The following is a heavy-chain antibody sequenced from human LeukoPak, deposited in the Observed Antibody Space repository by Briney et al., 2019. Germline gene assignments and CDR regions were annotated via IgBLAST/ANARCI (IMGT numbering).Heavy chain of an antibody. V-gene: IGHV3-64*01. CDR3: AGNGAVGTTNYFYMDV. Sequence: GGSLRLSCAASGFTFSSYGMHWVRQAPGKGLEFVSAIDRNGVGTYYANSVQGRFTISRDNSKNTLYLQMGSLRPEDMAIYFCAGNGAVGTTNYFYMDVWGKGTTVTISS. CDR2: IDRNGVGT. CDR1: GFTFSSYG. D-gene: IGHD1-26*01. J-gene: IGHJ6*03.